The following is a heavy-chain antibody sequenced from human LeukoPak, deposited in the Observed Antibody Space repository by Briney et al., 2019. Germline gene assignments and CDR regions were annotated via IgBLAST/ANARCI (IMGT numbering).Heavy chain of an antibody. Sequence: SETLSLTCTVSSGSISGSDYYWCWIRQPPGKGLEWIGSINYSGNTYYDSSLKSRVTISVDTSKNQFSLKLSSVTAADTAVYYCATSSGSYYVAFDIWGQGTMVTVSS. CDR1: SGSISGSDYY. J-gene: IGHJ3*02. D-gene: IGHD1-26*01. CDR2: INYSGNT. V-gene: IGHV4-39*01. CDR3: ATSSGSYYVAFDI.